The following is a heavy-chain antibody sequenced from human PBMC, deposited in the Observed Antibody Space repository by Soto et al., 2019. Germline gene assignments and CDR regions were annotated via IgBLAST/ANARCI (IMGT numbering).Heavy chain of an antibody. CDR3: ARMYYYGSGSYHYYYGMDV. J-gene: IGHJ6*02. D-gene: IGHD3-10*01. Sequence: QVQLQESGPGLVKPSGTLSLTCAVSGGSISSSTWWSWVRQPPGKALEWIGEIYHSGSTNYTPHLKSRVTISVDKSKNQFSLKLSSVTAADTAVYYCARMYYYGSGSYHYYYGMDVWGQGTTVTVSS. CDR2: IYHSGST. CDR1: GGSISSSTW. V-gene: IGHV4-4*02.